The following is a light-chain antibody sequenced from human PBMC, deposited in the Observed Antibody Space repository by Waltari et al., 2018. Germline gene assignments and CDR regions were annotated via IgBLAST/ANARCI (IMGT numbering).Light chain of an antibody. CDR3: QQSYSAPPT. V-gene: IGKV1-39*01. CDR1: QTISIY. Sequence: EIQMTQSPSSLYASVGDRVTITCRASQTISIYLNWYQQKPGRAPNLLIYAASSLQSGVPSRFSGSGSGTDFTLTISSLQPEDFATYYCQQSYSAPPTFGQGTKLEI. J-gene: IGKJ2*01. CDR2: AAS.